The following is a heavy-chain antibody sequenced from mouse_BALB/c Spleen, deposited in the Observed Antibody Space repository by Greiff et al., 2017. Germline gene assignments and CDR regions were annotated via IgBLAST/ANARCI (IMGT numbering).Heavy chain of an antibody. J-gene: IGHJ2*01. Sequence: QVQLQQPGAELVRPGASVKLSCKASGYTFTSYWINWVKQRPGQGLEWIGYINPSSGYTEYNQKFKDKTTLTADKSSSTAYMQLSSLTSEDSAVYYCARGSFDYWGQGTTLTVSS. CDR2: INPSSGYT. CDR3: ARGSFDY. V-gene: IGHV1-4*02. CDR1: GYTFTSYW.